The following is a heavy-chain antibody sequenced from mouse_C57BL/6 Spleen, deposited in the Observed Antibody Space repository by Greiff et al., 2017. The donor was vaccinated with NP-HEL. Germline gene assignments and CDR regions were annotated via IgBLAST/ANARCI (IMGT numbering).Heavy chain of an antibody. D-gene: IGHD4-1*01. CDR2: IYPSDSET. CDR1: GYTFTSYW. J-gene: IGHJ2*01. V-gene: IGHV1-61*01. CDR3: ARGSGTLGDY. Sequence: QVQLQQPGAELVRPGSSVKLSCKASGYTFTSYWMDWVKQRPGQGLEWIGNIYPSDSETHYNQKFKDKATLTVDKSSSTAYMQLSSLTSEDSAVYYCARGSGTLGDYWGQGTTLTVSS.